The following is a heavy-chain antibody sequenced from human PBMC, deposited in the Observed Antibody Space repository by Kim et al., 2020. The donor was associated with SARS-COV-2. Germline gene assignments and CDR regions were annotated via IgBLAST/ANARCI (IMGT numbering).Heavy chain of an antibody. CDR3: ARDRDPFVGDYYYYGMDV. CDR2: IYSGGST. D-gene: IGHD1-26*01. CDR1: GFTVSSNY. J-gene: IGHJ6*02. Sequence: GGSLRLSCAASGFTVSSNYMSWVRQAPGKGLEWVSVIYSGGSTYYADSVKGRFTISRHNSKNTLYLQMNSLRAEDTAVYYCARDRDPFVGDYYYYGMDVWGQGTTVTVSS. V-gene: IGHV3-53*04.